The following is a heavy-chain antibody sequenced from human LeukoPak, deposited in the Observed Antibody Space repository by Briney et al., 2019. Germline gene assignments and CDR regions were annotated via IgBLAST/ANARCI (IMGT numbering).Heavy chain of an antibody. CDR1: GYTFTSYD. J-gene: IGHJ5*02. Sequence: GASVKVSCKASGYTFTSYDINWVRQATGQGPEWMGWMSPNSGKTGYAQKLQGRITMTRDTSISMAYMELSSLRSDDTAVYYCARDYGGNSGWFDPWGQGTLVTVSS. CDR2: MSPNSGKT. CDR3: ARDYGGNSGWFDP. D-gene: IGHD4-23*01. V-gene: IGHV1-8*01.